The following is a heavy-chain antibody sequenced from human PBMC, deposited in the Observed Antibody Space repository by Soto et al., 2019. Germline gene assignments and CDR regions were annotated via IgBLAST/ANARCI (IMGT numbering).Heavy chain of an antibody. CDR1: GYTFTSYG. CDR2: ISAYNGNT. V-gene: IGHV1-18*01. J-gene: IGHJ4*02. D-gene: IGHD4-17*01. Sequence: QVQLVQSGAEVKKPGPSVKVSCKASGYTFTSYGISWVRQAPGQGLEWMGWISAYNGNTNYAQKLQGRVTITTDTTTTTAALKLMSRRSDDTAVYYCGRGLHGAPDHWGQGTLVTVSS. CDR3: GRGLHGAPDH.